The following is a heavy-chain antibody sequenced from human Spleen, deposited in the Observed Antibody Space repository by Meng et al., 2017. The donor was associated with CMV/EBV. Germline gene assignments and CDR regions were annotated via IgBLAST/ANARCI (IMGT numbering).Heavy chain of an antibody. D-gene: IGHD1-26*01. CDR2: ISSSSSYI. V-gene: IGHV3-21*01. CDR3: ARARRKIVGAGRYYFDY. Sequence: FTFSSYSLTWVRQAPGKGLEWVSSISSSSSYIYYADSVKGRFTISRDNAKNSLYLQMNSLRAEDTAVYYCARARRKIVGAGRYYFDYWGQGTLVTVSS. CDR1: FTFSSYS. J-gene: IGHJ4*02.